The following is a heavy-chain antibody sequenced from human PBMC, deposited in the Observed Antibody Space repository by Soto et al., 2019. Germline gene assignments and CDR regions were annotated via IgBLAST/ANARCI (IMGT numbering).Heavy chain of an antibody. J-gene: IGHJ6*02. Sequence: SETLSLTCTVSGGSISSGDYYWSWIRQPPGKGLEWIGYIYYSGSTYYNPSLKSRVTISVDTSKNQFSLKLSSVTAADTAVYYCARVPYYYDSSGYSRNYYYYGMDVWGQGTTVTVS. CDR1: GGSISSGDYY. D-gene: IGHD3-22*01. CDR3: ARVPYYYDSSGYSRNYYYYGMDV. V-gene: IGHV4-30-4*01. CDR2: IYYSGST.